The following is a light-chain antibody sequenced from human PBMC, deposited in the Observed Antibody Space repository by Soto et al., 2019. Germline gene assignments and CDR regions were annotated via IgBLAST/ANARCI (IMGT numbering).Light chain of an antibody. J-gene: IGKJ1*01. Sequence: EIVLTQSPGTLSLSPGERATLSCRASQSVSSSYLAWYQQKPGQAPRLLIYGASSRATCIPDRFSGSGSGTYFPLTISILEPEDFAVYYCQQYDSSPVTFGQGTKVEIK. CDR2: GAS. V-gene: IGKV3-20*01. CDR3: QQYDSSPVT. CDR1: QSVSSSY.